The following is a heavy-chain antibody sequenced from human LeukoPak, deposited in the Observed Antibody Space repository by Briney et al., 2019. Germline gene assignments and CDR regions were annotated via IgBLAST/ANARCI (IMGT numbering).Heavy chain of an antibody. CDR2: IPWKGGST. V-gene: IGHV3-20*01. Sequence: PGRSLRLSCAVSGFTFDDYGMTWVRQAPGKGLEWVSGIPWKGGSTGYAASVKSRFTISRDNAKNALYLQMNSLRAEDTALYHCARDGYKYQGSYYYYYMDVWGKGTTVTISS. D-gene: IGHD5-24*01. J-gene: IGHJ6*03. CDR1: GFTFDDYG. CDR3: ARDGYKYQGSYYYYYMDV.